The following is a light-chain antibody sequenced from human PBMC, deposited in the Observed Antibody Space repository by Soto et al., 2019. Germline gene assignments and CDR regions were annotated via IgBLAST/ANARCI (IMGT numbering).Light chain of an antibody. J-gene: IGLJ2*01. CDR3: CSYAGSPV. CDR1: SSDVGGYNY. CDR2: EVS. V-gene: IGLV2-14*01. Sequence: QSVLAQPASVSGSPGQSITISCTGTSSDVGGYNYVSWYQQHPGKAPKLMIYEVSNRPSGVSNRFSGSKSGNTASLTISGLQAEDEADYYCCSYAGSPVFGGGTQLTVL.